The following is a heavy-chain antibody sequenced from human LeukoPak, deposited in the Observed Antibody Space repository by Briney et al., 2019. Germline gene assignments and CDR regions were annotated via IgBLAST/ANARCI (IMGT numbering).Heavy chain of an antibody. V-gene: IGHV1-18*01. CDR2: INTYNGNT. Sequence: ASVKVSCKASGYTFTSYGISWVRQAPGQGLEWMGWINTYNGNTNYAQKLQGRVTMTTDTSTSTADMELRSLRSDDTAVYYCARDPHEFSSGWSHFEYWGQGTLVTVSS. CDR1: GYTFTSYG. J-gene: IGHJ4*02. CDR3: ARDPHEFSSGWSHFEY. D-gene: IGHD6-19*01.